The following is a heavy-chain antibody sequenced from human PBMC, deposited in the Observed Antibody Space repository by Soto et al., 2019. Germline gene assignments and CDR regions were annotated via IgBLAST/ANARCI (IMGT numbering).Heavy chain of an antibody. D-gene: IGHD2-15*01. CDR3: ARGRYCLTGRCFPNWLDS. CDR2: IYKSTTT. V-gene: IGHV4-30-4*01. CDR1: GDSISTVDYF. Sequence: ASETLSLTCSVSGDSISTVDYFWAWIRQPPGQALEYIGYIYKSTTTYYNPSFESRVAISLDTSKSQFSLDVTSVTAADTAVYFWARGRYCLTGRCFPNWLDSWGQGNLGNGSS. J-gene: IGHJ5*01.